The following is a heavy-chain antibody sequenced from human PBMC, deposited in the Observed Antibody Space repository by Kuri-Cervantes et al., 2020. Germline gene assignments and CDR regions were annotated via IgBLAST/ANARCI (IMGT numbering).Heavy chain of an antibody. CDR2: IYYSGST. V-gene: IGHV4-39*01. J-gene: IGHJ3*02. CDR1: GGSISSSSYS. Sequence: SETLSLTCTVSGGSISSSSYSWGWIRQPPGKGLEWIWSIYYSGSTYYNPSLKSRVTISVDTSKNQFSLKLSSVTAADTAVYYCASRDDILTGYWGDAFDIWGQGTMVTVSS. CDR3: ASRDDILTGYWGDAFDI. D-gene: IGHD3-9*01.